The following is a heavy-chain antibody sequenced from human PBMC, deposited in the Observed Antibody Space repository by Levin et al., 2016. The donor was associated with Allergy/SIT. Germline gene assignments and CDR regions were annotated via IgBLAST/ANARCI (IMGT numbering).Heavy chain of an antibody. CDR1: GGSISSGGYY. Sequence: SETLSLTCTVSGGSISSGGYYWSWIRQPPGKGLEWIGYIYYSGSTNYNPSLKSRVTISVDTSKNQFSLKLSSVTAADTAVYYCATSAPPSWDGIRDYYYYGMDVWGQGTTVTVSS. J-gene: IGHJ6*02. CDR3: ATSAPPSWDGIRDYYYYGMDV. CDR2: IYYSGST. D-gene: IGHD1-26*01. V-gene: IGHV4-61*08.